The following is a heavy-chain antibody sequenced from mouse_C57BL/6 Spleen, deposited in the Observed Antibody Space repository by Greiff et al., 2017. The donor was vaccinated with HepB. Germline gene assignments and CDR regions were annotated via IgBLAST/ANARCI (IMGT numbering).Heavy chain of an antibody. V-gene: IGHV5-4*01. CDR1: GFTFSSYA. D-gene: IGHD1-1*01. CDR2: ISDGGSYT. Sequence: DVHLVESGGGLVKPGGSLKLSCAASGFTFSSYAMSWVRQTPEKRLEWVATISDGGSYTYYPDNVKGRFTISRDNAKNNLYLQMSHLKSEDTAMYYCARENGNDYFDYWGQGTTLTVSS. CDR3: ARENGNDYFDY. J-gene: IGHJ2*01.